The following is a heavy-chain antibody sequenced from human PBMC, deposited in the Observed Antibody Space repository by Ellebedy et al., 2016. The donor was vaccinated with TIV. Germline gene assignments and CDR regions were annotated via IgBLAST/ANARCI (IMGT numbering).Heavy chain of an antibody. CDR1: GYTFTNYY. J-gene: IGHJ3*02. Sequence: ASVKVSCKASGYTFTNYYIHWVRQAPEQGLEWMGWINPNSGGTNYAQKFQGRVTMTRDTSISTAYMELSSLRSDDTAVYYCARGNRGGRYFDWFPIWGQGTMVTVSS. V-gene: IGHV1-2*02. D-gene: IGHD3-9*01. CDR2: INPNSGGT. CDR3: ARGNRGGRYFDWFPI.